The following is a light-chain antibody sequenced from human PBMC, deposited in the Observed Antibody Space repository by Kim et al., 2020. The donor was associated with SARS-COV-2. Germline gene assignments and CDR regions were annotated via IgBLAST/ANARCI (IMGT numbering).Light chain of an antibody. V-gene: IGLV3-19*01. CDR3: NSRDTSGVV. CDR2: GKN. J-gene: IGLJ2*01. CDR1: SLRSYY. Sequence: ELTQDPAVSVALGQTVRITCQGDSLRSYYASWYQQKPGQAPVLVIYGKNNRPSGIPDRFSGSSSGNTASLTITGAQAGDEADYYCNSRDTSGVVFGGGT.